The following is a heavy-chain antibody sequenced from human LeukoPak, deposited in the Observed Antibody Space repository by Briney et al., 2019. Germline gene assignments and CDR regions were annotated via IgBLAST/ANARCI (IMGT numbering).Heavy chain of an antibody. CDR3: ARVVSYARNYYYMDV. V-gene: IGHV3-20*04. Sequence: GGSLRLSCAASGFTFSSYWMHWVRQAPGKGLEWVSGINWNGGSTGYADSVKGRFTISRDNAKNSLYLQMNSLRAEDTALYYCARVVSYARNYYYMDVWGKGTTVTVSS. D-gene: IGHD1-26*01. CDR1: GFTFSSYW. J-gene: IGHJ6*03. CDR2: INWNGGST.